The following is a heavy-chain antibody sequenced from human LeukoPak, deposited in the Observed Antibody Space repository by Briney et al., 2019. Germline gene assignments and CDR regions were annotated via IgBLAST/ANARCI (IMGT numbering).Heavy chain of an antibody. Sequence: SETLSLTCTVSGGSISSYYWSWIRQPPGKGLEWIGYIYTSGTTNYNPSLKSRVTISVDTSKNQFSLKLSSVTAADTAVYYCARHASAAAADKYYYYYMDVWGKGTTVTVSS. J-gene: IGHJ6*03. V-gene: IGHV4-4*09. D-gene: IGHD6-13*01. CDR3: ARHASAAAADKYYYYYMDV. CDR1: GGSISSYY. CDR2: IYTSGTT.